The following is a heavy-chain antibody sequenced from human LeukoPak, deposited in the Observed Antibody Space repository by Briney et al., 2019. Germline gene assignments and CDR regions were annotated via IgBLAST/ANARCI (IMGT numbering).Heavy chain of an antibody. J-gene: IGHJ4*02. V-gene: IGHV4-59*08. D-gene: IGHD5-18*01. CDR3: ARLVPNTLQXFDY. Sequence: SETLSLTCTVSGGSISSYYWSWIRQPPGKGLEWIGYIYYSGSTNYNPSLKSRVTISVDTSKNQFSLKLSSVTAADTAVYYCARLVPNTLQXFDYWGQGTLVTVSS. CDR1: GGSISSYY. CDR2: IYYSGST.